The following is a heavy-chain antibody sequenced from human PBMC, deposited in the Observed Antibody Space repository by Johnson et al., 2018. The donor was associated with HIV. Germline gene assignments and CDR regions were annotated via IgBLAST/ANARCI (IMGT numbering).Heavy chain of an antibody. Sequence: VQLVESGGGLVKPGGSLRLSCTASGFTFDDYGMSWVRQAPGKGLEWISVIYSGGDTYYADSVKGRFTISRDDSKNTLYLQMNRLTAEDTAVYYCARAPGFSRAFDIWGQGTMVTVSS. CDR3: ARAPGFSRAFDI. CDR1: GFTFDDYG. V-gene: IGHV3-66*01. D-gene: IGHD3-10*01. J-gene: IGHJ3*02. CDR2: IYSGGDT.